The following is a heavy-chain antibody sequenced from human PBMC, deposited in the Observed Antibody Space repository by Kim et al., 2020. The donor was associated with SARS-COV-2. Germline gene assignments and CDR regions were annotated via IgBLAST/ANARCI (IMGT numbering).Heavy chain of an antibody. V-gene: IGHV4-59*12. CDR3: ARELITMVRGVITH. J-gene: IGHJ4*02. Sequence: PSLRSRVTISGHTSKNQFSLKLSSVAAADTAVYYCARELITMVRGVITHWGQGTLVTVSS. D-gene: IGHD3-10*01.